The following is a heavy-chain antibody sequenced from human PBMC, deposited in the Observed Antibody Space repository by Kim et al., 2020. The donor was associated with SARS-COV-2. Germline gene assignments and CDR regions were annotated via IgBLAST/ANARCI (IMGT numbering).Heavy chain of an antibody. CDR3: ARAKGTVTTLDY. Sequence: SETLSLTCTVSGESITPGGYYCGWVRQQPVKGLEWIGYIFYTGSTFYNPSLKSRVTMSVDTSKNQFSLNLSSVTAADTAVYYCARAKGTVTTLDYWGQGTLVTVSS. V-gene: IGHV4-31*03. J-gene: IGHJ4*02. CDR1: GESITPGGYY. D-gene: IGHD4-17*01. CDR2: IFYTGST.